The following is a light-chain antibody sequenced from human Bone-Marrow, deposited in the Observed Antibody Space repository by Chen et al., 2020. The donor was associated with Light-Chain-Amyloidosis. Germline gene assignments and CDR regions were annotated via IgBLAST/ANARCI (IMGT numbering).Light chain of an antibody. Sequence: QSALTQPASVSGSPGQSIAISCTGTSSDVGSYNYVSWYQQHPGKAPKLMLYEVSNRPSGVSNRFSGSKSGNTAPLTISGLQAEDEADYYCSSYTSSSTSWVFGGGTKLTVL. CDR1: SSDVGSYNY. V-gene: IGLV2-14*01. CDR3: SSYTSSSTSWV. CDR2: EVS. J-gene: IGLJ3*02.